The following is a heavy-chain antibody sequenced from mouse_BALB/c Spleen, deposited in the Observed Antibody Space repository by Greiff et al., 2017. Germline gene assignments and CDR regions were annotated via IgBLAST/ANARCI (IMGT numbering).Heavy chain of an antibody. CDR3: ARGGDY. CDR2: IWGDGST. Sequence: VKLVESGPGLVAPSQSLSITCTVSGFSLTGYGVTWVRQPPGKGLEWLGMIWGDGSTDYNSALKSRLSISKDNSKSQVFLKMNSLQTDDTARYYCARGGDYWGQGTLVTVSA. CDR1: GFSLTGYG. J-gene: IGHJ3*01. V-gene: IGHV2-6-7*01.